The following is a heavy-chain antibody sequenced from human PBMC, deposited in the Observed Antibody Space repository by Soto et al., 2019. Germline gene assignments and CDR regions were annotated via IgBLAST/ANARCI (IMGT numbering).Heavy chain of an antibody. CDR3: VRAPQRNVY. CDR1: GYDFSSYG. D-gene: IGHD2-2*01. Sequence: QVQLVQSGAEVKKPGASVKVSCKASGYDFSSYGISWVRQAPGQGLEWMGWISACNGNKDYAQQFQGRVTMPSDTSSTTAHMELRSLRSDDKAMYYGVRAPQRNVYWGQQTLVNVSS. V-gene: IGHV1-18*04. CDR2: ISACNGNK. J-gene: IGHJ4*02.